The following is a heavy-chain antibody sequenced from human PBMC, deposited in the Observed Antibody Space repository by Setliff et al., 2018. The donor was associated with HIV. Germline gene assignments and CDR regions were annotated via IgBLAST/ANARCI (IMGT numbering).Heavy chain of an antibody. Sequence: SETLSLTCAVSGYSISSGYYWGWIRQTPGKGLEWIGSIYHSGTTYYKPSLRSRVIMSVDTSKNQFSLRLTSVTAADTAVYYCARAGFGELFPEVFDYWGQGALVTVSS. V-gene: IGHV4-38-2*01. CDR3: ARAGFGELFPEVFDY. D-gene: IGHD3-10*01. CDR1: GYSISSGYY. CDR2: IYHSGTT. J-gene: IGHJ4*02.